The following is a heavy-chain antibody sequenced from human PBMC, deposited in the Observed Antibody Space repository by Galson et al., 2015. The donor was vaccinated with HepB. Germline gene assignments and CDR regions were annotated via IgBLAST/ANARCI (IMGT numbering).Heavy chain of an antibody. J-gene: IGHJ4*02. CDR1: GFTLSNAW. CDR2: IKSKTDGGTT. V-gene: IGHV3-15*01. CDR3: TTEYSSGPEFDY. Sequence: SLRLSCAASGFTLSNAWMSWVRQAPGKGLEWVGRIKSKTDGGTTDYAAPVKGRFTISRDDSKNTLYLQMNSLKTEDTAVYYCTTEYSSGPEFDYWGQGTLVTVSS. D-gene: IGHD6-19*01.